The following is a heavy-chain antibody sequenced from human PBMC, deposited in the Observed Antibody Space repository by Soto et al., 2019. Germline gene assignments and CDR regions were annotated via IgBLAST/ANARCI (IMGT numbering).Heavy chain of an antibody. D-gene: IGHD1-7*01. Sequence: SQTLSLTCAISGDSVSSNSAAWNWIRQSPSRGLEWLGRTYYRSRWYNDYAVSVKSRITVNPDTSKNQFSLHLNSVTPEDTAVYYCAGTTXLQWYYMDVWDKGTTVTVSS. CDR3: AGTTXLQWYYMDV. CDR2: TYYRSRWYN. J-gene: IGHJ6*03. V-gene: IGHV6-1*01. CDR1: GDSVSSNSAA.